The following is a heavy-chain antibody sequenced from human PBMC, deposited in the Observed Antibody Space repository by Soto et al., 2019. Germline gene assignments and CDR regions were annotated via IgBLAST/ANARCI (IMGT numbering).Heavy chain of an antibody. CDR2: TGISGRTT. CDR3: ATVHNTSRSFNY. D-gene: IGHD1-20*01. Sequence: EVQLLASGGGLDQHGESLRLSCAASGFSVNTYAMSWVRQAPGKGLEWVSTTGISGRTTYYADSVKGRFTVSRDDSQNTLDLQMSSLRAEDTAVYYCATVHNTSRSFNYWGQGTLVTVSS. J-gene: IGHJ4*02. V-gene: IGHV3-23*01. CDR1: GFSVNTYA.